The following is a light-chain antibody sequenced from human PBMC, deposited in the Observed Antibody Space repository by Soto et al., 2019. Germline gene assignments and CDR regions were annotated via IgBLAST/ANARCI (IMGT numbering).Light chain of an antibody. V-gene: IGLV1-47*01. CDR1: SSNIGSNY. Sequence: QSVLTQPASASGTPGRRVTISCSGSSSNIGSNYVYWYQQLPGTAPKLLIYRNNQRPSGVPDRFSGSKSGTSASLAISGLRSEDEADYYCAAWDDSLSAFYVFGTGTKVTVL. CDR3: AAWDDSLSAFYV. J-gene: IGLJ1*01. CDR2: RNN.